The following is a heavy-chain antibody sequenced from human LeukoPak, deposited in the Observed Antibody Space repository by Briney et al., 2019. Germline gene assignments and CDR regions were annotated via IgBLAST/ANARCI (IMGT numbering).Heavy chain of an antibody. CDR3: ARAMWGYCSSTSCSCDY. CDR1: GFTFSSYS. V-gene: IGHV3-48*01. Sequence: GGSLSLSYAASGFTFSSYSMNWVRQAPGKGLEWVSYISSSSSTIYYADSVKGRFTISRDNAKNSLYLQMNSLRAEDTAVYYCARAMWGYCSSTSCSCDYWGQGTLVTVSS. D-gene: IGHD2-2*01. J-gene: IGHJ4*02. CDR2: ISSSSSTI.